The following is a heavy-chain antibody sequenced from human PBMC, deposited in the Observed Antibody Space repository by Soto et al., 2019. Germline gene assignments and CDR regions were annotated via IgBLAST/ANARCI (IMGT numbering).Heavy chain of an antibody. CDR1: GFTFSSYS. J-gene: IGHJ3*02. D-gene: IGHD4-17*01. CDR2: ISSSSSYI. Sequence: EVQLVESGGGLVKPGGSLRLSCAASGFTFSSYSMNWVRQAPGKGLEWVSSISSSSSYIYYADSVKGRFTISRDNAKNALYLQMNGLRAEDTAVYYCAREGGDYGDDAFDIWGQGTMVTVSS. V-gene: IGHV3-21*01. CDR3: AREGGDYGDDAFDI.